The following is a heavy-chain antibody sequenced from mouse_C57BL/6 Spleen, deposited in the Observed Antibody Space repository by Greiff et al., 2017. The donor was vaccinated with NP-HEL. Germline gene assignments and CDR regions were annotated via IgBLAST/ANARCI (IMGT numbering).Heavy chain of an antibody. CDR2: IYPSDSET. Sequence: QVQLQQPGAELVRPGSSVKLSCKASGYTFTSYWMDWVKQRPGQGLEWIGNIYPSDSETHYNQKFKDKATLTVDKSSSTAYMQLSSLTSEDSAVYYCARKLDWEWDYFDYWGQGTTLTVSS. D-gene: IGHD4-1*01. CDR3: ARKLDWEWDYFDY. V-gene: IGHV1-61*01. J-gene: IGHJ2*01. CDR1: GYTFTSYW.